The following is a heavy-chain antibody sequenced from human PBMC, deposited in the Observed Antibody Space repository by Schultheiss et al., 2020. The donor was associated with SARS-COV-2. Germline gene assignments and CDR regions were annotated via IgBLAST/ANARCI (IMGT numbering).Heavy chain of an antibody. CDR3: ARGSMVRGVIARDQNNWFDP. J-gene: IGHJ5*02. CDR2: IWYDGSNK. Sequence: GESLKISCAASGFTFSSYGMHWVRQAPGKGLEWVAVIWYDGSNKYYADSVKGRFTISRDNSKNTLYLQMNSLRAEDTDVYYCARGSMVRGVIARDQNNWFDPWGQGTLVTVSS. D-gene: IGHD3-10*01. V-gene: IGHV3-33*01. CDR1: GFTFSSYG.